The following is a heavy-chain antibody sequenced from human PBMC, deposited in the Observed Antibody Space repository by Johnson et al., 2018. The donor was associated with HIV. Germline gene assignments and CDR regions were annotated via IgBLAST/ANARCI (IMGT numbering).Heavy chain of an antibody. J-gene: IGHJ3*01. CDR3: ATEKGYCGSGGCHGVAFDL. CDR2: ISYDGSDK. V-gene: IGHV3-30*03. Sequence: QVQLVESGGGVVRPGGSLRLSCVASGFTFSSYGMNWVRQAPGKGLEWVAVISYDGSDKYYADSVKGRLTISRDNSKNTLYLQMNSLRAEDTAVYYCATEKGYCGSGGCHGVAFDLWGQGTMVTVSS. CDR1: GFTFSSYG. D-gene: IGHD2-2*01.